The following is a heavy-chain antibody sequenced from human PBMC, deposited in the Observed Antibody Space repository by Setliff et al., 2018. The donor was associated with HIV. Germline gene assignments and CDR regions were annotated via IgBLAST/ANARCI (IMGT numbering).Heavy chain of an antibody. J-gene: IGHJ4*02. Sequence: ASETLSLTCTVSGGPISSYYWSWIRQPPGKGLEWIGYIFYTGSTTYSPSLKSRVTISKDTSKNQFSLKLSSVTAADTAVYYCARLTPYPNYYDSSGYFDCWGQGTLVTVS. V-gene: IGHV4-59*01. CDR2: IFYTGST. CDR3: ARLTPYPNYYDSSGYFDC. CDR1: GGPISSYY. D-gene: IGHD3-22*01.